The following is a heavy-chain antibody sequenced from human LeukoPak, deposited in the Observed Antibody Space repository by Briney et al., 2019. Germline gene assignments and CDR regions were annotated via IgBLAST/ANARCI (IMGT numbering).Heavy chain of an antibody. D-gene: IGHD3-3*02. V-gene: IGHV3-15*07. CDR1: GFTFSSYA. CDR2: IQSKTDGGKT. Sequence: GGSLRLSCAASGFTFSSYAMHWVRQAPGKGLEWVGRIQSKTDGGKTDYAAPVKGRFTISRDDSKNTLYLQMNSLKTEDTAIYYCTIGIRGDWGQGTLVTVSS. CDR3: TIGIRGD. J-gene: IGHJ4*02.